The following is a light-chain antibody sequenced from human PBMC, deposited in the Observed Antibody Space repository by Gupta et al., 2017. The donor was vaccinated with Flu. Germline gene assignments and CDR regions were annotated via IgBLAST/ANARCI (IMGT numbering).Light chain of an antibody. CDR2: GAS. CDR3: QQYNNWPRT. CDR1: KSVSSN. Sequence: EIVMTQSPATRSVSPGERATLSCRASKSVSSNLAWYQQNPGQLPSLLIYGASTRAIGIPARFSGSGSGTEFTLTISSLQSEDFAVYYCQQYNNWPRTFGQGTKVEIK. J-gene: IGKJ1*01. V-gene: IGKV3-15*01.